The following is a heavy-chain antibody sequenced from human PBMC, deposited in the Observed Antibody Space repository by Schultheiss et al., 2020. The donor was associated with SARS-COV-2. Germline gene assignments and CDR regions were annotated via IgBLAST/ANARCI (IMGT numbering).Heavy chain of an antibody. CDR3: ARDYGAFKLDY. Sequence: GASLKISCAASGFSVSSNYLGWVRQAPGKGLEWVSALSVIGDTIDYADSVKGRFTISRDISKNTLYLQMDSLRSEDTAVYYCARDYGAFKLDYWGQGTLVTVSS. CDR2: LSVIGDTI. D-gene: IGHD4/OR15-4a*01. J-gene: IGHJ4*02. V-gene: IGHV3-23*01. CDR1: GFSVSSNY.